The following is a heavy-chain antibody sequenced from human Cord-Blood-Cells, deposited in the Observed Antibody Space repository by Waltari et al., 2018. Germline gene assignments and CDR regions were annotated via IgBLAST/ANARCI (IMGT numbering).Heavy chain of an antibody. J-gene: IGHJ2*01. D-gene: IGHD2-15*01. Sequence: QVQLVQSGAEVKKPGASVKVSCKVSGYTLTELSMHWVRQAPGKGLEWMGGFDPEDGETIYAQKFQGRVTMTEDTSTDTAYMGLSSLRSEDTAVYYCATDHRYCSGGSCSFYWYFDLWGRGTLVTVSS. CDR1: GYTLTELS. CDR2: FDPEDGET. V-gene: IGHV1-24*01. CDR3: ATDHRYCSGGSCSFYWYFDL.